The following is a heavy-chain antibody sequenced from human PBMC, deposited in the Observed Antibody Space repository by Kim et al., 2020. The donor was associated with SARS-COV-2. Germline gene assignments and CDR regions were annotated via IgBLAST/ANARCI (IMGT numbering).Heavy chain of an antibody. D-gene: IGHD3-16*01. CDR2: ISYDGRNK. CDR1: GFTFSSYA. Sequence: GGSLRLSCAASGFTFSSYAMHWVRQAPGKGLEWVAVISYDGRNKYYADSVKGRFTISRDNSKNTLYLQMNSLRAEDTAVYYCARDHWGTGLPGPWFDPWGQGTLVTVSS. V-gene: IGHV3-30*04. J-gene: IGHJ5*02. CDR3: ARDHWGTGLPGPWFDP.